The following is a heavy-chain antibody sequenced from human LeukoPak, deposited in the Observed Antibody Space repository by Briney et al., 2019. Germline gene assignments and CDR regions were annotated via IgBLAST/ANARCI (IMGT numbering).Heavy chain of an antibody. CDR2: ISSSGNTK. V-gene: IGHV3-48*03. CDR1: GFTFSSHE. J-gene: IGHJ4*02. CDR3: ARDPVRGIAVAGTTDY. Sequence: AGGSLRLSCTASGFTFSSHEMNWVRQAPGKGLEWVSYISSSGNTKYYADSVRGRFTISRDNAKNSLYLQMNSLRAEDTAVYYCARDPVRGIAVAGTTDYWGQGTLVTVSS. D-gene: IGHD6-19*01.